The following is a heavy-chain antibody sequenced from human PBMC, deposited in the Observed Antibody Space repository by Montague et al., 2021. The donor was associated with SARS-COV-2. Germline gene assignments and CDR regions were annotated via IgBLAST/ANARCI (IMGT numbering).Heavy chain of an antibody. CDR1: GGSISSSNYD. D-gene: IGHD6-19*01. CDR2: IYYSGTT. J-gene: IGHJ4*02. V-gene: IGHV4-39*01. CDR3: ARETYTSGWFQQSDY. Sequence: SETLSLTCTVSGGSISSSNYDWGWIRQPPGKGLEWIGSIYYSGTTYYNPSLQSRVTISVDTSKKQFSLKLSSVTAADTAVYYCARETYTSGWFQQSDYWGQGTLVTVSS.